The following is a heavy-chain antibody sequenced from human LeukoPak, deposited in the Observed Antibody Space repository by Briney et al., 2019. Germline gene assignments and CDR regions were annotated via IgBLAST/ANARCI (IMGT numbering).Heavy chain of an antibody. J-gene: IGHJ5*02. Sequence: PSETLSLTCTVSGGSISSSSYYWGWIRQPPGKGLEWIGSIYYSGSTYYNPSLKSRVTISVDTSKNQFSLKLSSVTAADTAVYYCARDHFSSSWSLTSFDPWGQGTLVTVSS. V-gene: IGHV4-39*07. D-gene: IGHD6-13*01. CDR3: ARDHFSSSWSLTSFDP. CDR2: IYYSGST. CDR1: GGSISSSSYY.